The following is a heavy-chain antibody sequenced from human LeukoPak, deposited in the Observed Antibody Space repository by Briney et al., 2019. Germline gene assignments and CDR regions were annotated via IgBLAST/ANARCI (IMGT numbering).Heavy chain of an antibody. J-gene: IGHJ4*02. V-gene: IGHV3-7*04. CDR1: GLTFSSYW. CDR3: ARGSTLSNY. D-gene: IGHD3-16*01. Sequence: GGSLRLSCAASGLTFSSYWMTWVRQAPGKGLEWVATIKYDGSETYYVDSVRGRFSISRDNAKNSLYLQMNSLRAEDTAVYYCARGSTLSNYWGQGTLVTVSS. CDR2: IKYDGSET.